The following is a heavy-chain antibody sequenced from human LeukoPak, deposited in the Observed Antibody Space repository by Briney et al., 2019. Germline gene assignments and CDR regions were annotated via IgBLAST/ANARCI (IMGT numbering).Heavy chain of an antibody. CDR1: GFTFSDYY. CDR3: ARTPYGGNPTLS. D-gene: IGHD4-23*01. CDR2: INHSGST. Sequence: GSLRLSCATSGFTFSDYYMSWIRQPPGKGLEWIGEINHSGSTNYNPSLKSRVTISVDTSKNQFSLKLSSVTAADTAVYYCARTPYGGNPTLSWGQGTLVTVSS. J-gene: IGHJ4*02. V-gene: IGHV4-34*01.